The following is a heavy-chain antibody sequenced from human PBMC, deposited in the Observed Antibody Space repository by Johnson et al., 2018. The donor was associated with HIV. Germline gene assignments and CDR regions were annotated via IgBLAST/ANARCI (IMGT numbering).Heavy chain of an antibody. CDR1: GFTFSSYG. CDR2: INWNGYRT. J-gene: IGHJ3*02. D-gene: IGHD3-10*01. V-gene: IGHV3-20*04. CDR3: ARETMVQGGPHDAFDI. Sequence: VQLVESGGGVVQPGDSLRLSCAASGFTFSSYGMHWVRQAPGKGLEWVSGINWNGYRTTYADSVKGRFTISRDNAKNSLSLQMNTLRAEDTALYYCARETMVQGGPHDAFDIWGQGTMVTVSS.